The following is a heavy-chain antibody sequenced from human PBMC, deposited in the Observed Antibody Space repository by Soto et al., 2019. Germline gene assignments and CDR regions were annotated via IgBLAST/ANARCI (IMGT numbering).Heavy chain of an antibody. J-gene: IGHJ6*02. Sequence: GESLKISCKGSGYSFTSYWISWVRQMPGKGLEWMGSIDPSDSDTNYSPSFQGHVTISADKSISTAYLQWSSLKASDTAMYYCARQDSSGWYGYYYYGMDVWGQGTTVTVSS. CDR2: IDPSDSDT. CDR1: GYSFTSYW. CDR3: ARQDSSGWYGYYYYGMDV. V-gene: IGHV5-10-1*01. D-gene: IGHD6-19*01.